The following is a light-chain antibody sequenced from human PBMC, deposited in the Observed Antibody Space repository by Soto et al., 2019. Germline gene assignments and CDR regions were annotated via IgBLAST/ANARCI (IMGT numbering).Light chain of an antibody. CDR2: DNN. CDR3: ETWDSSLRAVV. CDR1: SSNIGNSY. V-gene: IGLV1-51*01. J-gene: IGLJ2*01. Sequence: QAVVTQPPSVSAAPGQQVTISCSGSSSNIGNSYVSWYQQLPGTAPKLLIYDNNKRPSGIPDRFSGSKSGTAATLGITGLQTGDEADYYCETWDSSLRAVVFGGGTKLTVL.